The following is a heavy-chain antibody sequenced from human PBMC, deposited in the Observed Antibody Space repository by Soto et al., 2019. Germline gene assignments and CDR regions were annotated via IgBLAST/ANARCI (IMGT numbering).Heavy chain of an antibody. V-gene: IGHV3-48*02. D-gene: IGHD2-21*02. CDR2: ISSSSESI. CDR1: GFSFRDHS. Sequence: PGGSLRLSCVGSGFSFRDHSMNWVRQPPGKGLQWISYISSSSESIYYADSVKGRFTVSRDNAKNTLFLQMNSLRDDDSAMYYCATLPKGSVVTGWGQGSLVTVSS. J-gene: IGHJ4*01. CDR3: ATLPKGSVVTG.